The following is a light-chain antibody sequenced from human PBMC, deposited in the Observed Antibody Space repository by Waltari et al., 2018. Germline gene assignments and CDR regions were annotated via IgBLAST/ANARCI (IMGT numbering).Light chain of an antibody. CDR2: KVS. J-gene: IGKJ1*01. V-gene: IGKV2-30*02. CDR3: MQGIHWPRT. CDR1: QSLLHSDGYTY. Sequence: DVVMTQSPLSLPVILGQPASLSCRSSQSLLHSDGYTYLNWFHQRPGQSPRRLFYKVSIRDSGVPDRFSGSGSGTDFTLKISRVEAEDVGIYYCMQGIHWPRTFGQGTRVEI.